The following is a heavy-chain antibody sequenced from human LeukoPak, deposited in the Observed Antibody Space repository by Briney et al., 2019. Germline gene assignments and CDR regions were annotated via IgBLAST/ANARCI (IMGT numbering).Heavy chain of an antibody. CDR2: IGGTDGKT. D-gene: IGHD3-10*01. Sequence: GGSLRLSCAASGFTFRSYAMSWVRQAPGKGLEWVSAIGGTDGKTYYADSVKGRFTISRDNSKNTLSLEMKSLRVEDTALYYCTKADYSGSWSYVEWGQGTLVTVSS. CDR1: GFTFRSYA. J-gene: IGHJ4*02. V-gene: IGHV3-23*01. CDR3: TKADYSGSWSYVE.